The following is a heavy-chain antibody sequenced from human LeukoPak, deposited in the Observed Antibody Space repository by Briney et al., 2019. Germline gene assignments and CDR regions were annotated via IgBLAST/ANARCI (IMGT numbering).Heavy chain of an antibody. CDR1: GFTFTSYS. CDR2: TSDRGDYT. Sequence: GGSLRLSCAASGFTFTSYSMSWVRQAPGKGLEWVSGTSDRGDYTYYADSVKGRFTISRDNSKNTLYLQMNSLRAEDTAVYYCAKSEQWLPSKLYYYYYGMDVWGQGTTVTVSS. D-gene: IGHD6-19*01. V-gene: IGHV3-23*01. J-gene: IGHJ6*02. CDR3: AKSEQWLPSKLYYYYYGMDV.